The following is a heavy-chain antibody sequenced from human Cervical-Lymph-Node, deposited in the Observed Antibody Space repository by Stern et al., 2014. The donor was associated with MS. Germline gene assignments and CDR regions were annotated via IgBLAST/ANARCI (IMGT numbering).Heavy chain of an antibody. CDR1: GASFSSGNYY. J-gene: IGHJ6*02. CDR2: IYYSANT. Sequence: VQLEESGPGLVKPSQTLSLTCAVSGASFSSGNYYWSWIRQLPGKGLEWIGYIYYSANTDYNPSLKSRVTISGDTSKNLFSLRLHSVTAADTAVYYCARGGGSSYYFGMDVWGQGTTVTVSS. V-gene: IGHV4-31*02. CDR3: ARGGGSSYYFGMDV. D-gene: IGHD1-1*01.